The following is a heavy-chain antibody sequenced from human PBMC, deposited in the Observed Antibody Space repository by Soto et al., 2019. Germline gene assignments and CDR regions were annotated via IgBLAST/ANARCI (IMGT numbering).Heavy chain of an antibody. J-gene: IGHJ6*02. CDR2: INPNSGGT. Sequence: ASVKVSCKASGYTFTGYYMHWVRQAPGQGLEWMGWINPNSGGTNYAQNIQGRVTMTRDTSISTAYMDLSKLRSDDTAVYYCARGRRASSTMVRGVMSYYGMDVWGQGTTVTVSS. V-gene: IGHV1-2*02. CDR3: ARGRRASSTMVRGVMSYYGMDV. CDR1: GYTFTGYY. D-gene: IGHD3-10*01.